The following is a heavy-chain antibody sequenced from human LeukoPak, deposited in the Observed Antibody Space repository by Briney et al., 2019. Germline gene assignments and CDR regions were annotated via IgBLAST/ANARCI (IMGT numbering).Heavy chain of an antibody. Sequence: SETLSLTCTVSGGSISSGGYYWSWIRQHPGKGLEWIGYIYYSGSTYYNPSLKSRVTISVDTSKNQFSLKLSSVTAADTAVYYCARDFSAAFDIWGQGTMVTVSS. CDR1: GGSISSGGYY. CDR3: ARDFSAAFDI. V-gene: IGHV4-31*03. CDR2: IYYSGST. J-gene: IGHJ3*02. D-gene: IGHD2/OR15-2a*01.